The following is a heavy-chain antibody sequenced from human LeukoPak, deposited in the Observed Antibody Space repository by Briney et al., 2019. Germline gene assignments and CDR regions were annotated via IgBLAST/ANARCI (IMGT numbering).Heavy chain of an antibody. D-gene: IGHD3-22*01. CDR2: IYYSGST. CDR3: AGQHPYYYDSSGYLAYWFDP. J-gene: IGHJ5*02. V-gene: IGHV4-39*01. CDR1: GGSISSSSYY. Sequence: SETLSLTCTVSGGSISSSSYYWGWIRQPPGKGLEWIGSIYYSGSTYYSPSLKSRVTISVDTSKNQFSLKLSSVTAADTAVYYCAGQHPYYYDSSGYLAYWFDPWGQGTLVTVSS.